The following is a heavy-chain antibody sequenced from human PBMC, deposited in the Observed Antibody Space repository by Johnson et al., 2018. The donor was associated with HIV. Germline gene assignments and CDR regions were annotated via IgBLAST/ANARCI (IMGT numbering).Heavy chain of an antibody. CDR3: ARDRDSLYAFDI. D-gene: IGHD2-15*01. CDR2: ISYDGSNK. CDR1: GFTFSSYA. V-gene: IGHV3-30-3*01. J-gene: IGHJ3*02. Sequence: QVQVVESGGGVVQPGRSLRLSCAASGFTFSSYAMHWVRQAPGKGLEWVAVISYDGSNKYYADSVKGRFTISRDNSKNTLYLQMNSLRAEDTAVYYCARDRDSLYAFDIWGQGTMVTVSS.